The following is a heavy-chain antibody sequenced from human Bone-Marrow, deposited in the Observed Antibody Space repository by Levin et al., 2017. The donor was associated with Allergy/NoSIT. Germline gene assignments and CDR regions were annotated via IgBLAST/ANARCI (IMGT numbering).Heavy chain of an antibody. CDR3: ARGGASSNDY. CDR1: GYSFNDYY. D-gene: IGHD6-13*01. J-gene: IGHJ4*02. V-gene: IGHV1-2*02. Sequence: ASVKVSCTVSGYSFNDYYIHWIRQTPGQGLEWIGWIDPTRGDTKFAEKFHARVVLTRNSSISTAYMELGRLRADDTALYYCARGGASSNDYWGQGTLVTVSS. CDR2: IDPTRGDT.